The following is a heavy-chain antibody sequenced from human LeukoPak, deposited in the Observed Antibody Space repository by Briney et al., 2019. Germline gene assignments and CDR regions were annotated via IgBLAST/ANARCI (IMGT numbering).Heavy chain of an antibody. CDR1: GGSFSGYY. Sequence: PSETLSLTCAVYGGSFSGYYWSWIRQPPGKGLEWIGEINHSGSTNYNPSLKSRVTISVDTSKNQFSLKLSSVTAADTAVYYCARDGFWSGYYRHHNWFDPWGQGTLVTVSS. V-gene: IGHV4-34*01. D-gene: IGHD3-3*01. CDR3: ARDGFWSGYYRHHNWFDP. CDR2: INHSGST. J-gene: IGHJ5*02.